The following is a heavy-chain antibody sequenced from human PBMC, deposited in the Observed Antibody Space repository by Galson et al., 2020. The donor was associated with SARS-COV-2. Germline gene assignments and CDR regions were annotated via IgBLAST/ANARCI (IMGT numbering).Heavy chain of an antibody. D-gene: IGHD3-10*01. CDR3: AREGSVAFFAYYCMDV. CDR1: GFPYSSYA. V-gene: IGHV3-30*04. J-gene: IGHJ6*03. Sequence: GGSLRLSCAASGFPYSSYAMHWARQAPGKGLEWGADISHDGSNQYYAEPVQGRVTISRDNSKNTLYLQMNSLRAEDTAVYDCAREGSVAFFAYYCMDVWGKGTTVTVSS. CDR2: ISHDGSNQ.